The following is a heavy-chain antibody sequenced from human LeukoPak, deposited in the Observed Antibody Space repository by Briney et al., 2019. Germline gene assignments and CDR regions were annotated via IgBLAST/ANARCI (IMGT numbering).Heavy chain of an antibody. CDR1: GFTFSSYS. CDR3: AREADDWFLDY. D-gene: IGHD3-9*01. CDR2: ISSSSSTI. V-gene: IGHV3-48*04. J-gene: IGHJ4*02. Sequence: GSLRLSCAASGFTFSSYSMNWVRQAPGKGLEWVSYISSSSSTIYYADSVKGRFTISRDNAKNSLYLQMNSLRAEDTAVYYCAREADDWFLDYWGQGTLVTVSS.